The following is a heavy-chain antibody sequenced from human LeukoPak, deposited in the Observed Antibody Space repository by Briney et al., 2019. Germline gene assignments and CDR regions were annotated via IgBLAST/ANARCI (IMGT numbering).Heavy chain of an antibody. V-gene: IGHV3-53*01. CDR2: IYSGGTT. Sequence: GGSLRLSCAASGFTVSSNYMSWVRQAPGKGLEWVSVIYSGGTTYYADSVQGRFTISRDNSKNTLHLQMNSLRAEDTAVYYCAGSPGRGYYAWWGQGTLVTVSS. D-gene: IGHD3-22*01. J-gene: IGHJ4*02. CDR1: GFTVSSNY. CDR3: AGSPGRGYYAW.